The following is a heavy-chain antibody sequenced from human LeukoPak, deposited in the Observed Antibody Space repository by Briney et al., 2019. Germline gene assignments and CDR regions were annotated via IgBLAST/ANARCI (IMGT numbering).Heavy chain of an antibody. CDR2: INPKSGGT. CDR3: ARTSRHEDY. CDR1: GYTFLGYY. Sequence: GASVKVSCKASGYTFLGYYIYWVRQAPGQGLEWMGWINPKSGGTNYAQKFQGRVTMTRDTSISTAYMELSRLRSDDTAVYYCARTSRHEDYWGQGTLITVSS. J-gene: IGHJ4*02. V-gene: IGHV1-2*02.